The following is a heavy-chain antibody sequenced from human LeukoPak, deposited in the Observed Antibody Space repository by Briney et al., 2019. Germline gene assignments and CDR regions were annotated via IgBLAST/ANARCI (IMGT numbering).Heavy chain of an antibody. CDR1: GGSFSGYY. V-gene: IGHV4-34*01. CDR2: INHSGST. Sequence: SETLSLTCAVYGGSFSGYYWSWIRQPPGKGLEWIGEINHSGSTNYNPSLKSRVTISVDTSKNQFSLELSSVTAADTAVYYCARGMGSGENYWGQGTLVTVSS. J-gene: IGHJ4*02. CDR3: ARGMGSGENY. D-gene: IGHD3-10*01.